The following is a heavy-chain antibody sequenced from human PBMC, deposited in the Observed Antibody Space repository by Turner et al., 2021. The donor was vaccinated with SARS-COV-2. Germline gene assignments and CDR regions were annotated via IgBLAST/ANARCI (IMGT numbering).Heavy chain of an antibody. CDR3: ARQLWLRGGFDY. V-gene: IGHV3-66*04. CDR2: IYSGGSP. Sequence: EVQLVESGGGLVQTGGSLRLSCAASEFTVSSNYMSWVRQAPVKGLELVSVIYSGGSPYYADSVKGRFTISRDNSKNTLYLQMNSLRAEDTAVYYCARQLWLRGGFDYWGQGTLVTVSS. D-gene: IGHD5-18*01. CDR1: EFTVSSNY. J-gene: IGHJ4*02.